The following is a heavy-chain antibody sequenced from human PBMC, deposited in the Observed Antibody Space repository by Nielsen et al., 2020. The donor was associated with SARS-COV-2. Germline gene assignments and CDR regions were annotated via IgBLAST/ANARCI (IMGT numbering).Heavy chain of an antibody. CDR3: ARATLHSLRSSWFEGIDS. V-gene: IGHV3-15*01. CDR1: GFTFRNAW. J-gene: IGHJ4*02. CDR2: IKAKTDGETT. D-gene: IGHD3-10*01. Sequence: GESLKISCVASGFTFRNAWMTWVRQAPGKGLEWVGRIKAKTDGETTVYAAPVQGRFTISRDDSEMTLYLQMDSLEIEDTGVYFCARATLHSLRSSWFEGIDSWGQGTLVTVSS.